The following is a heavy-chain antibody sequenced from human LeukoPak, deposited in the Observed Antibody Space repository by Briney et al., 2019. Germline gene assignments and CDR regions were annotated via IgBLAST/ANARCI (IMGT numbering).Heavy chain of an antibody. CDR3: ARDRYSGNSGDFDY. J-gene: IGHJ4*02. V-gene: IGHV4-59*01. CDR2: IYYSGST. D-gene: IGHD4-23*01. Sequence: SETLSLTCTVSGASISSYYWSWIRQPPGKGLEWIGYIYYSGSTNYNPSLKSRVTISVDTSKNQFSLKLNSVTAADTAVYYCARDRYSGNSGDFDYWGQGTLVTVSS. CDR1: GASISSYY.